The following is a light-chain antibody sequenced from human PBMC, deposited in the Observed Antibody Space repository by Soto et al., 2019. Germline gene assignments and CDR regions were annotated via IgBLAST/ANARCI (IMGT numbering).Light chain of an antibody. CDR2: LNSDGSH. CDR3: QTWGTGAWV. Sequence: QPVLTQSPSASASLGASVKLTCTLSSGHSSYAIAWHQQQPEKGPRYLMNLNSDGSHSKGDGIPDRFSGSSSGAEHYLTISSLQSEDEADYYCQTWGTGAWVFGGGTKLTVL. V-gene: IGLV4-69*01. J-gene: IGLJ3*02. CDR1: SGHSSYA.